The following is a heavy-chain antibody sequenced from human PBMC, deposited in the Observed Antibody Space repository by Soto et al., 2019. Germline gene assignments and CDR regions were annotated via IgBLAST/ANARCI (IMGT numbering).Heavy chain of an antibody. Sequence: QVQLVQSGAEVKKPGSSVKVSCKASGGTFSSYAISWVRQAPGQGLEWMGGIIPIFGTANYAQKFQGRVTITADESTSTAYMELSSLRSEDTAVYYCARYCSSTSCYLSRVGWFDPWGQGTLVTVSS. V-gene: IGHV1-69*01. D-gene: IGHD2-2*01. J-gene: IGHJ5*02. CDR2: IIPIFGTA. CDR1: GGTFSSYA. CDR3: ARYCSSTSCYLSRVGWFDP.